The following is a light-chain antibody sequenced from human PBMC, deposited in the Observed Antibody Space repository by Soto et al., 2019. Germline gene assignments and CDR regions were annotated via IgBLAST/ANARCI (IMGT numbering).Light chain of an antibody. J-gene: IGLJ1*01. Sequence: QSVLTQPASVSGSPGQSITISCTGTSSDVGNYDLVSWYQQHPGKAPKLMIYEGSQRPSGVSDRFSGSKSGNTASLTISGLQADDEADYYCCSSASDGTTYVFGTGTKVTVL. CDR3: CSSASDGTTYV. CDR1: SSDVGNYDL. CDR2: EGS. V-gene: IGLV2-23*01.